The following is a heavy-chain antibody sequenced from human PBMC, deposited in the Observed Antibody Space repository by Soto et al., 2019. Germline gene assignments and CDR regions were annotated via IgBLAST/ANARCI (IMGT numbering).Heavy chain of an antibody. J-gene: IGHJ4*02. V-gene: IGHV4-39*01. CDR2: IDYSGTA. CDR1: SGSMSVTNVF. CDR3: ARITGRHLDY. Sequence: PXETLSLTCTVASGSMSVTNVFWGWVRQPPGKGLEWIGNIDYSGTAYFSPSLATRVTFHVDTSKNQFSLTLYSVTAADTAVYYCARITGRHLDYWGQGNLVTVSS. D-gene: IGHD1-20*01.